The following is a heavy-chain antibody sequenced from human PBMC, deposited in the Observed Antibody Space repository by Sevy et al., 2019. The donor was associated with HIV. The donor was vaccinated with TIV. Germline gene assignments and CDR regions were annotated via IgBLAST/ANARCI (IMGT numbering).Heavy chain of an antibody. D-gene: IGHD1-1*01. CDR2: IIPIFGTP. J-gene: IGHJ4*02. Sequence: SVKVSCKASGGTFSDFGFHWVRQAPGQGLEWMGGIIPIFGTPNYAQQFLGRVTIIADESTSTVYMELNRLTSDYTAVYYCATSGTTPTTSHFGYWGQGTLVTVSS. V-gene: IGHV1-69*13. CDR3: ATSGTTPTTSHFGY. CDR1: GGTFSDFG.